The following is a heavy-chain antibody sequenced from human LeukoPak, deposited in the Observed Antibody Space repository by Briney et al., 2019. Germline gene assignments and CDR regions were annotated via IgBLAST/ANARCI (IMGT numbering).Heavy chain of an antibody. J-gene: IGHJ4*02. CDR2: IGTSGRTI. CDR3: ARKRSGTNIFDC. Sequence: GGSLTLSCAASGFTFSSYNMNWVRQPPGKGLEWVSYIGTSGRTIYYADSVKGRFTISRDNAKNSLYLHMNSLRTEDAAVYYCARKRSGTNIFDCWGQGTLVTVSS. V-gene: IGHV3-48*04. D-gene: IGHD1-26*01. CDR1: GFTFSSYN.